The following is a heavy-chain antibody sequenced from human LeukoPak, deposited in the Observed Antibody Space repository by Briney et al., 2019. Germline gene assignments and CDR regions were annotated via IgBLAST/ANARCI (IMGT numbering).Heavy chain of an antibody. Sequence: PGGSLRLSCVASGFSFSSYAMHWVRRAPGKGLEWVAMISYDVTNEFYADSVKGRFTISRDNSKNTLYLQMNSLRTEDTAVYSCARDWGSSGWYFDYWGQGTLVTVSS. CDR1: GFSFSSYA. D-gene: IGHD6-19*01. V-gene: IGHV3-30*04. CDR3: ARDWGSSGWYFDY. J-gene: IGHJ4*02. CDR2: ISYDVTNE.